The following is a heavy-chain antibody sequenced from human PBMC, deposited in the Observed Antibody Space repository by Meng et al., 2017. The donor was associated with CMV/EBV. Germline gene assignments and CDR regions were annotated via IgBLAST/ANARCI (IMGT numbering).Heavy chain of an antibody. CDR3: ARGPEVDYGDYVGLDY. CDR1: GCSISSYY. V-gene: IGHV4-4*07. CDR2: IYTSGST. J-gene: IGHJ4*02. Sequence: QVRWAWSAAGLAKPSEPLSLTCTVSGCSISSYYWSWIRQPAGKGLEWIGRIYTSGSTNYNPSLKSRVTMSVDTSKNQFSLKLSSVTAADTAVYYCARGPEVDYGDYVGLDYWGQGTLVTVSS. D-gene: IGHD4-17*01.